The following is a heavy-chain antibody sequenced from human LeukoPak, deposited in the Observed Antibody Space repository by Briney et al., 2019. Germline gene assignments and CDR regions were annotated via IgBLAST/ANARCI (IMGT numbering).Heavy chain of an antibody. J-gene: IGHJ6*02. CDR3: ARESDGDYGGDYYGTDV. CDR2: ISAYNGNT. CDR1: GYTFTSYG. D-gene: IGHD4-23*01. Sequence: ASVNVSCKASGYTFTSYGISWVRQAPGQGLEWMGWISAYNGNTNYAQKLQGRVTMTTDTSTSTAYMELRSLRSDDTAVYYCARESDGDYGGDYYGTDVWGQGTTVTVSS. V-gene: IGHV1-18*01.